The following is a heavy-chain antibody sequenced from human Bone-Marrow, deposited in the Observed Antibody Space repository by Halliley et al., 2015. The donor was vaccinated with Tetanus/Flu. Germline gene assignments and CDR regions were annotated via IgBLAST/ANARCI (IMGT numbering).Heavy chain of an antibody. V-gene: IGHV1-18*01. CDR3: ARGGFWWELPSFDS. Sequence: WVGWLSIYTGNTNYAKKFQDRVIMTGDTSTRTVYMDLTSLRADDSAVYYCARGGFWWELPSFDSWGQGTLVTVSS. CDR2: LSIYTGNT. D-gene: IGHD2-8*02. J-gene: IGHJ4*02.